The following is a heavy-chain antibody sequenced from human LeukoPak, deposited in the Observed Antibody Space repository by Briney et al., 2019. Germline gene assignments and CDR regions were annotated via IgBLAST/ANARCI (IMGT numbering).Heavy chain of an antibody. CDR3: ARYLYSYGQTPYFDY. V-gene: IGHV4-30-2*01. Sequence: PSQTLSLTCTVSGGSISSGGYYWSWIRQPPGKGLEWIGYIYHSGSTYYNPSLKSRVTISVDTSKNQFSLKLSSVTAADTAVYYCARYLYSYGQTPYFDYWGQGTLVTVSS. CDR2: IYHSGST. J-gene: IGHJ4*02. D-gene: IGHD5-18*01. CDR1: GGSISSGGYY.